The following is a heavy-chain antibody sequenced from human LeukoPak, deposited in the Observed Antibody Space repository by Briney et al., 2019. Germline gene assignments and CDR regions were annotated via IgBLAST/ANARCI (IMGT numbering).Heavy chain of an antibody. V-gene: IGHV3-64*01. Sequence: GGALRVSCAASGFTFSCYAMHWVCQAPGKGLEYVSTISSSGGSTYYVNSVKGRFTISGDNSKNTLFLQMGSLRAEDMAVYYCARGTYYDGSGYYFFDYWGQGTLVTVSS. CDR1: GFTFSCYA. CDR2: ISSSGGST. J-gene: IGHJ4*02. CDR3: ARGTYYDGSGYYFFDY. D-gene: IGHD3-22*01.